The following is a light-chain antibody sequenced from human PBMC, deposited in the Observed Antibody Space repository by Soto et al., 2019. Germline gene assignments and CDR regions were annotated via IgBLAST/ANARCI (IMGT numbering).Light chain of an antibody. CDR1: QSVSSSY. J-gene: IGKJ5*01. CDR3: QQRSNWPPSIT. Sequence: EIVLTQSPGTLSLSPGESATLSCRASQSVSSSYLAWYQQKPGQAPRLLIYGASSRATGIPDRFSGSGSGTDFTLTISRLEPEDFAGYYWQQRSNWPPSITFGQGTRLEI. V-gene: IGKV3D-20*02. CDR2: GAS.